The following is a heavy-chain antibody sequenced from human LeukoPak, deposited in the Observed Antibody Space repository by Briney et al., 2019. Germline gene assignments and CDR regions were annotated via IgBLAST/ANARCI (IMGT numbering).Heavy chain of an antibody. V-gene: IGHV3-48*01. D-gene: IGHD2/OR15-2a*01. CDR3: VKDHFYAFDI. J-gene: IGHJ3*02. CDR1: GFTFSSYS. CDR2: IRSTGSTT. Sequence: GGSLRLSCAASGFTFSSYSMNWVRQAPGKGLEWVSYIRSTGSTTYHADSVKGRFTISRDSAKTSLYLQMNSLRAEDTAVYYCVKDHFYAFDIWGQGTMVTVSS.